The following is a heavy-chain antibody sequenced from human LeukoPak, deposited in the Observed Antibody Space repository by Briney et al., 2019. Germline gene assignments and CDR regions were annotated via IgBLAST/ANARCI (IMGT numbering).Heavy chain of an antibody. CDR3: VRDRGRASVDY. Sequence: GGSLRLSCAASGFTFAGYWISWVRQAPGKGLEWVANIKQDASEEYYVDSVKGRFTISRDNAKNSLYLQMNSLRAEDTAVYYCVRDRGRASVDYWGQGTLVTVSP. J-gene: IGHJ4*02. CDR1: GFTFAGYW. V-gene: IGHV3-7*01. D-gene: IGHD1-26*01. CDR2: IKQDASEE.